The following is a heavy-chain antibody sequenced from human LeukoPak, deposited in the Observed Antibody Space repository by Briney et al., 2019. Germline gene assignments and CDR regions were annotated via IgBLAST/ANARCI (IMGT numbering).Heavy chain of an antibody. CDR2: ISSSSSYI. CDR1: GFTFSSYS. D-gene: IGHD1/OR15-1a*01. J-gene: IGHJ4*02. CDR3: ARDGSGITGTGFDY. V-gene: IGHV3-21*01. Sequence: GGSLRLSCAASGFTFSSYSMNWVRQAPGKGLEWVSSISSSSSYIYYADSVKGRFTISRDNAKNSLYLQMNSLRAEDTAVYYCARDGSGITGTGFDYWGQGTLVTVSS.